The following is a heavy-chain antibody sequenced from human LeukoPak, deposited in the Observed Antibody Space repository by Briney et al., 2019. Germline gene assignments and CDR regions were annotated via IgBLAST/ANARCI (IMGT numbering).Heavy chain of an antibody. CDR1: GFTFSSYA. D-gene: IGHD6-19*01. CDR3: AREKGGPYSGSGWLDY. Sequence: GSLRLSCAASGFTFSSYAMHWVRQAPGKGLEWVAVISYDGSNKYYADSVKGRFTISRDNSKNTLYLQMNSLRAEDTAVYYCAREKGGPYSGSGWLDYWGQGTLVTVSS. V-gene: IGHV3-30-3*01. J-gene: IGHJ4*02. CDR2: ISYDGSNK.